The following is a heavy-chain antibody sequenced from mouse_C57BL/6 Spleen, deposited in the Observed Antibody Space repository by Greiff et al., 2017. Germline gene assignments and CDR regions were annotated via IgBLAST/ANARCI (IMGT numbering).Heavy chain of an antibody. V-gene: IGHV1-53*01. D-gene: IGHD1-1*01. Sequence: QVQLKQPGTELVKPGASVKLSCKASGYTFTNYWMHWVKQRPGQGLEWIGNINPSNGGTNYNEKFKSKATLTVDKSSSTAYMQLSSLTSEDSAVYYCARVTTVVAGDYWGQGTTLTVSS. CDR1: GYTFTNYW. J-gene: IGHJ2*01. CDR3: ARVTTVVAGDY. CDR2: INPSNGGT.